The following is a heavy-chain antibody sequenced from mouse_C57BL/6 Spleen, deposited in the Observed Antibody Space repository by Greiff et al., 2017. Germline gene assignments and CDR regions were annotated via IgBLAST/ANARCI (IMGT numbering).Heavy chain of an antibody. V-gene: IGHV1-15*01. CDR2: IDPETGGT. J-gene: IGHJ2*01. CDR3: TREGVLDY. Sequence: VQGVESGAELVRPGASVTLSCKASGYTFTDYEMHWVKQTPVHGLEWIGAIDPETGGTAYNQKFKGKATLTADKSSSTAYMELRSLTAEDSAVYYCTREGVLDYWGQGTTLTVSS. CDR1: GYTFTDYE.